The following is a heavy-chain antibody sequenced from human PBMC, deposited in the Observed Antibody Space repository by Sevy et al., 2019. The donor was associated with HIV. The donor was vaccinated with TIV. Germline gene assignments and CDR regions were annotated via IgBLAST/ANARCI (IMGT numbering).Heavy chain of an antibody. J-gene: IGHJ3*01. CDR2: ISGPGLST. CDR3: AKALNPALESMIEVILRTLKGFDV. D-gene: IGHD3-22*01. CDR1: GFTFNTHA. Sequence: GGSLRLSCTASGFTFNTHAMTWVRQAPGKGLEWVSVISGPGLSTYYAHSVKGRFTISRDNSKNTLYLQMNSLRVDDTATYYCAKALNPALESMIEVILRTLKGFDVWGQGTMVTVSS. V-gene: IGHV3-23*01.